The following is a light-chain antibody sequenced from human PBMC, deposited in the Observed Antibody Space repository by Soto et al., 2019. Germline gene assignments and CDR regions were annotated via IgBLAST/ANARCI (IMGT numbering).Light chain of an antibody. Sequence: EIVLTQSPCTLSLSPGERATLSCRASQSVSSALAWYLQKPGQAPRLLIYDASTRAAGIPVRFSGRGAATVFTLTISSLEPEDFAVYYSQRISHRLKMFTYGQRKPLKIK. J-gene: IGKJ5*01. CDR2: DAS. V-gene: IGKV3-11*01. CDR1: QSVSSA. CDR3: QRISHRLKMFT.